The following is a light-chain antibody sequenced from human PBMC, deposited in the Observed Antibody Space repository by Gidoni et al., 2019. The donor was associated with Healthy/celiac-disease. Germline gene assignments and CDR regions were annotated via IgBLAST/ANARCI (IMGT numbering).Light chain of an antibody. CDR3: CSYAGSSTFVV. Sequence: QSALTQPASVSGSPGQSTTISCTGPSSDVGSYNLVSWYQQRPGTAPKLMIYEGSKRPSGVSNRFSGSKSGNTASLTISGLQAEDEADYYCCSYAGSSTFVVFGGGTKLTVL. CDR2: EGS. V-gene: IGLV2-23*01. J-gene: IGLJ2*01. CDR1: SSDVGSYNL.